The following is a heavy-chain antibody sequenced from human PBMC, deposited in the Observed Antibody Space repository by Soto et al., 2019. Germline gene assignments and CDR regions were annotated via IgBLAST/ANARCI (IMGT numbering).Heavy chain of an antibody. Sequence: GGSLRLSCTTSGFTFTNYAMSWVRQAPGKGLEWVSVISGSGGSTYYADSVKGRFTISRDNSKNTLYLQVNSLRAEDTAVYYCASRSSGWYFDYWGQGTLVTVSS. CDR1: GFTFTNYA. CDR2: ISGSGGST. J-gene: IGHJ4*02. D-gene: IGHD6-19*01. CDR3: ASRSSGWYFDY. V-gene: IGHV3-23*01.